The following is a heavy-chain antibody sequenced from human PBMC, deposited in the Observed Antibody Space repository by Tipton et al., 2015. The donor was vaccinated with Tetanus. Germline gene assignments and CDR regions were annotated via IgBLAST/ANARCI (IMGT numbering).Heavy chain of an antibody. D-gene: IGHD5-24*01. Sequence: TLSLTCTVSGGSVSSGSYYWSWIRQPPGKGLEWIGYIYYSGSTNYNPSLKSRVTISVDTSKNQFSLRLSSVTAADTAVYYCARHPQTSNNLDYWGQGTLATVSS. J-gene: IGHJ4*02. CDR1: GGSVSSGSYY. V-gene: IGHV4-61*01. CDR2: IYYSGST. CDR3: ARHPQTSNNLDY.